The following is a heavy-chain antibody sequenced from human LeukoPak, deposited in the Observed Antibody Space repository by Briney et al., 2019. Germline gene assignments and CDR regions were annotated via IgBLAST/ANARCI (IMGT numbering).Heavy chain of an antibody. D-gene: IGHD2-21*02. J-gene: IGHJ4*02. CDR1: GFTFSSYS. CDR2: ITTSSTYI. V-gene: IGHV3-21*01. CDR3: ARGLCGGDCYSD. Sequence: KSGGSLRLSCAASGFTFSSYSMSWVRQAPGKGLEWVSSITTSSTYIYYADSVKGRFTISRDNAKNSLYLQMNSLRAEDTAAYYCARGLCGGDCYSDWGQGTLVTVSS.